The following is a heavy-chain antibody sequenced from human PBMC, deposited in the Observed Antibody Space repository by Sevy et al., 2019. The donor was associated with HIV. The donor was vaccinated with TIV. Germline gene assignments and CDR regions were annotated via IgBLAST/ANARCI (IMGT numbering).Heavy chain of an antibody. CDR3: ARRGEGYNQYYFDY. Sequence: SETLSLTCTVSGGSVSSSRYLWGWIRQPPGKGLEWIGDVYYNGRTHYNPPLNSRPTISMDTSKNQYSLKLSSMTAADTALYYCARRGEGYNQYYFDYWGQGTQVTISS. D-gene: IGHD3-10*01. CDR2: VYYNGRT. V-gene: IGHV4-39*01. CDR1: GGSVSSSRYL. J-gene: IGHJ4*02.